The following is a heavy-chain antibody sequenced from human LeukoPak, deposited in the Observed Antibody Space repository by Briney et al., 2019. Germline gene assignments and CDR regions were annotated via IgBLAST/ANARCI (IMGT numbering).Heavy chain of an antibody. D-gene: IGHD3-22*01. V-gene: IGHV3-15*01. CDR3: TTDPPSSGSGYDYFFFY. CDR1: GFFFNNAW. J-gene: IGHJ4*02. Sequence: GALRLSCAASGFFFNNAWMTWVRQAPGKGLEWVGHIKSKTDGGTTDYGAPVKGRFTISRDDSKNTLYLQMNNLKTEDTAVYYCTTDPPSSGSGYDYFFFYWGQGTLVTVSS. CDR2: IKSKTDGGTT.